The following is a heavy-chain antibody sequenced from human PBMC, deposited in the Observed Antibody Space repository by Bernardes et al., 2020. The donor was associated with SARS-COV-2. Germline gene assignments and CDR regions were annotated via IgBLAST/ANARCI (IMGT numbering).Heavy chain of an antibody. Sequence: GGSLRLSCAASGFTFSSYATSWVRQAPGKGLEWVSAISGSGGSTYYADSVKGRFTISRDNSKNTLYLQMNSLRAEDTAVYYCAKWWDQWGLWSGYPDDYWGQGTLVTVSS. CDR2: ISGSGGST. V-gene: IGHV3-23*01. J-gene: IGHJ4*02. CDR3: AKWWDQWGLWSGYPDDY. D-gene: IGHD3-3*01. CDR1: GFTFSSYA.